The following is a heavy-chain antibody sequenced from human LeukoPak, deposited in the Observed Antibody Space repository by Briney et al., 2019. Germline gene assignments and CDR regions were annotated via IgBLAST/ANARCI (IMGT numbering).Heavy chain of an antibody. Sequence: GSLRLSCAASGFTFSSDWMIWVRQPPGKGLEWTGSIYYSGSTYYNPSLKSRVTISVDTSKNQFSLKLSSVTAADTAVYYCARNSNPYCSSTSCYVNYYYYYMDVWGKGTTVTISS. D-gene: IGHD2-2*01. V-gene: IGHV4-39*01. CDR3: ARNSNPYCSSTSCYVNYYYYYMDV. CDR2: IYYSGST. J-gene: IGHJ6*03. CDR1: GFTFSSDW.